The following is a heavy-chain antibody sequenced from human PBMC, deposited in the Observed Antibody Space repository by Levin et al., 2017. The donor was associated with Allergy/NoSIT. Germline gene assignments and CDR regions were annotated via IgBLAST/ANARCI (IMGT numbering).Heavy chain of an antibody. CDR1: GYTFIDYW. CDR2: IGPYNSDT. V-gene: IGHV5-51*01. D-gene: IGHD3-22*01. CDR3: VRLESSAYYYVFH. Sequence: GESLKISCKASGYTFIDYWIGWVRRMPGKGLEWMGIIGPYNSDTRYSPSFEGQVTISVDKSISTAYLQWSSLKASDIAMYYCVRLESSAYYYVFHRGQGTLVTVSS. J-gene: IGHJ4*02.